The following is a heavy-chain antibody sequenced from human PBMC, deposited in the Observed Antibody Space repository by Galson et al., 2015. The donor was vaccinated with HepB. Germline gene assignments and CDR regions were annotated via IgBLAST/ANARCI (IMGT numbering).Heavy chain of an antibody. Sequence: SLRLSCAASGFTFSSYGMHWVRQAPGKGLEWVTFISYDGSTKYYADSVKGRFTISRDNSKNTLYLQMNSLRADDTAVYYCAKDRPPTINWGFFDSWGQGTLVTVSS. D-gene: IGHD7-27*01. CDR2: ISYDGSTK. V-gene: IGHV3-30*18. CDR1: GFTFSSYG. J-gene: IGHJ4*02. CDR3: AKDRPPTINWGFFDS.